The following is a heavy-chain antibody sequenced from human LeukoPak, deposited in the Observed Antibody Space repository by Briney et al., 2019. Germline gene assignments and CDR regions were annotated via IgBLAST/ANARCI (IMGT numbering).Heavy chain of an antibody. Sequence: GGSLRLSCAASGFTFSSYGMHWVRQAPGKGVEWVAVIWYDGSNKYYADSVKGRFTISRDNSKNTLYLQMNSLRAEDTAVYYCARGHGEYCSSTSCYFGYWGQGTLVTVSS. V-gene: IGHV3-33*01. CDR3: ARGHGEYCSSTSCYFGY. CDR1: GFTFSSYG. D-gene: IGHD2-2*01. J-gene: IGHJ4*02. CDR2: IWYDGSNK.